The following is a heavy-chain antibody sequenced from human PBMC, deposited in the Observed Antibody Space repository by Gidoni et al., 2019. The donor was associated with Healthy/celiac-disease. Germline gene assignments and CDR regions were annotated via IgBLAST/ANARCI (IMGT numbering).Heavy chain of an antibody. Sequence: EVQLVESGGGLVKPGGSLRLSCAASGFTFSSYSMNWVRQAPGKGLEWVSSISSSSSYIYYADSVKGRFTISRDNAKNSLYLQMNSLRAEDTAVYYCAREPTIAVAGGCDYWGQGTLVTVSS. CDR1: GFTFSSYS. J-gene: IGHJ4*02. CDR3: AREPTIAVAGGCDY. D-gene: IGHD6-19*01. CDR2: ISSSSSYI. V-gene: IGHV3-21*01.